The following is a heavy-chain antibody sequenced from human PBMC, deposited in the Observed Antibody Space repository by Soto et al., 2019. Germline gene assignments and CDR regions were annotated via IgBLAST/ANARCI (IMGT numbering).Heavy chain of an antibody. J-gene: IGHJ3*02. Sequence: GGSLRLSCAASGFTFSSYGMHWVRQAPGKGLEWVAVISYDGSNKYYADSVKGRFTISRDNSKNTLYLQMNSLRAEDTAVYYCAKDLGYYYDSSDAFDIWGQGTMVTVSS. D-gene: IGHD3-22*01. CDR1: GFTFSSYG. CDR2: ISYDGSNK. V-gene: IGHV3-30*18. CDR3: AKDLGYYYDSSDAFDI.